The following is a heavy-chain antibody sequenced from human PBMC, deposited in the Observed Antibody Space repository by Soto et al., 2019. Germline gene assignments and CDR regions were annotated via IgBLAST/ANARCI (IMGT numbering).Heavy chain of an antibody. CDR1: GGSISSGGYS. V-gene: IGHV4-30-2*01. J-gene: IGHJ4*02. CDR3: ATAGCLGAVAADY. Sequence: QLQLQESGSGLVKPSQTLSLTCAVSGGSISSGGYSWSWIRQPPGKGLEWIGYIYHSGSTYYNPSRKSRVTISVDRSETQFSLKLSSVTAADTAVYYCATAGCLGAVAADYWGQGTLVTVSS. D-gene: IGHD6-19*01. CDR2: IYHSGST.